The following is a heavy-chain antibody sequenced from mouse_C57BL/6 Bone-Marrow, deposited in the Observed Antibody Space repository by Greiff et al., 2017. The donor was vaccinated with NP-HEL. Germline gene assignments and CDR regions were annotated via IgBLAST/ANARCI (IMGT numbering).Heavy chain of an antibody. CDR2: ILPGSGST. D-gene: IGHD2-4*01. V-gene: IGHV1-9*01. CDR3: ARVGYDYDEDFAY. CDR1: GYTFTGYW. Sequence: VQLQQSGAELMKPGASVKLSCKATGYTFTGYWIEWVKQRPGHGLEWIGEILPGSGSTNYNEKFKGKATFTADTSSNTAYMQLSSLTTEDSASYYCARVGYDYDEDFAYWGQGTLVTVSA. J-gene: IGHJ3*01.